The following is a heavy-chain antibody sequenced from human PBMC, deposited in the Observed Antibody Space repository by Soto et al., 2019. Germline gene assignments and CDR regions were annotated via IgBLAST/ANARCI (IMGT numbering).Heavy chain of an antibody. CDR3: ARGVEWELPHFDY. CDR2: IYYSGST. V-gene: IGHV4-31*03. J-gene: IGHJ4*02. Sequence: PSETLSLTCTVSGGSISSGGYYWSWIRQHPGKGLEWIGYIYYSGSTYYNPSLKSRVTISVDTSKNQFSLKLSSVTAADTAVYYCARGVEWELPHFDYWGQGTLVTVSS. D-gene: IGHD1-26*01. CDR1: GGSISSGGYY.